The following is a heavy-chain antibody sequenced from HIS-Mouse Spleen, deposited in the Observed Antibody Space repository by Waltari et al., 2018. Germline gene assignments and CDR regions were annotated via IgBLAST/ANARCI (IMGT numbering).Heavy chain of an antibody. CDR2: IYYSGST. CDR3: AREIPYSSSWYDWYFDL. CDR1: GGSISSSSYY. D-gene: IGHD6-13*01. V-gene: IGHV4-39*07. Sequence: QLQLQESGPGLVKPSETLSLTCTVSGGSISSSSYYWGWIRQPTGKGLEWIGSIYYSGSTYYNPSFKSRVTRSVDTSKNQFSLELSSVTAADTAVYYCAREIPYSSSWYDWYFDLWGRGTLVTVSS. J-gene: IGHJ2*01.